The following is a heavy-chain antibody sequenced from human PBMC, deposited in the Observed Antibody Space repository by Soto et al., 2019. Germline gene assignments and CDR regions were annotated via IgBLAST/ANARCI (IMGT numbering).Heavy chain of an antibody. CDR2: IFYSGST. CDR3: GSLSARDKDWAFDN. V-gene: IGHV4-30-4*01. Sequence: SETLSLTCTVSGGSISSGDYFWSWIRQPPGKGLELIGHIFYSGSTYYNASLKSRVTISVDTSKNQFSLKLSSVTAADTAVYYCGSLSARDKDWAFDNWGQGTLVTVSS. CDR1: GGSISSGDYF. D-gene: IGHD1-26*01. J-gene: IGHJ4*02.